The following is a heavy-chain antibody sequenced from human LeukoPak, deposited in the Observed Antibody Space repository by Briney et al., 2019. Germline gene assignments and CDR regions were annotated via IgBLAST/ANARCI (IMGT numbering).Heavy chain of an antibody. V-gene: IGHV3-21*01. Sequence: GGSLRLSCAASGFTFSSYSMNWVRQAAGRGLEWVSSISSRGIYITHGDSVKGPLTISRDNAKHPLYLQMNSLRAADTAVYYCARDARGIGSYGVDSWGQGTLVTVSS. J-gene: IGHJ4*02. CDR1: GFTFSSYS. CDR3: ARDARGIGSYGVDS. D-gene: IGHD1-26*01. CDR2: ISSRGIYI.